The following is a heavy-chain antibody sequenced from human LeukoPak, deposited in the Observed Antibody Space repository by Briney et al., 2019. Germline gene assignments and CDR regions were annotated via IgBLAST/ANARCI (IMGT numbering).Heavy chain of an antibody. CDR1: GYSISSGYY. V-gene: IGHV4-38-2*01. Sequence: YPSETLSLTCAVSGYSISSGYYWGWIRQPPGKGLEWIGSIYHSGSTYYNPSLKSRVTISVDTSKNQFSLKLSSVTAADTAVYYCARVIDYYDSSGFDYWGQGTLVTVSS. CDR3: ARVIDYYDSSGFDY. D-gene: IGHD3-22*01. J-gene: IGHJ4*02. CDR2: IYHSGST.